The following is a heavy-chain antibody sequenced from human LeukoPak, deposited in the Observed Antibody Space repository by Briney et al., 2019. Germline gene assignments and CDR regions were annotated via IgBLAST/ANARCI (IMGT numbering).Heavy chain of an antibody. V-gene: IGHV6-1*01. CDR2: TYYRSKWYN. Sequence: SQTLSLTCDISGDSVSSKNAAWNWVRQSPSRGIDRLGRTYYRSKWYNDYAVSVSDRITIDPDTSKNRFSLQLKSLTPEDTAVYYCARYSELSVPDFWGEGTLVTVSS. J-gene: IGHJ4*02. CDR1: GDSVSSKNAA. CDR3: ARYSELSVPDF. D-gene: IGHD5/OR15-5a*01.